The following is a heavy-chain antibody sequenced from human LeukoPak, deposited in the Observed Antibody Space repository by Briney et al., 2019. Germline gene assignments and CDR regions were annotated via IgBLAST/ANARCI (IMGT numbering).Heavy chain of an antibody. CDR3: ARQMYYSGPTNWFDP. Sequence: SETLSLTCTVSGGSISSSSYYWGWIRQPSGKGLEWFGSIYYSGSTYYNPSLKSRVTISVDTSKNQFSLKLSSVTAADTAVYYCARQMYYSGPTNWFDPWGQGTLVTVSS. J-gene: IGHJ5*02. V-gene: IGHV4-39*01. CDR1: GGSISSSSYY. D-gene: IGHD2/OR15-2a*01. CDR2: IYYSGST.